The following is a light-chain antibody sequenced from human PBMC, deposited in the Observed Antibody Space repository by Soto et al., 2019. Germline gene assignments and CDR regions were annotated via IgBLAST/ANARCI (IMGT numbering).Light chain of an antibody. CDR1: QSISTW. J-gene: IGKJ2*01. V-gene: IGKV1-5*03. CDR3: QQYNSYSYT. CDR2: KAS. Sequence: DIQMTQSPPTLSASVGDRVTITCRASQSISTWLAWYQQKPGTAPKLLISKASSLESGVPSRFSGSGSGTEFTLTISSLQPDDFATYYCQQYNSYSYTFGQGTKLEIK.